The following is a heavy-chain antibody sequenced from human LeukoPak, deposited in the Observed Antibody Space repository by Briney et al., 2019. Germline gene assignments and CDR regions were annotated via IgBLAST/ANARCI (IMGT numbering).Heavy chain of an antibody. D-gene: IGHD1-1*01. CDR1: GFTFSTYA. V-gene: IGHV3-30-3*01. CDR2: ILYDGSNE. J-gene: IGHJ4*02. CDR3: ARGEFSCFDY. Sequence: GGSLRLSCAASGFTFSTYAMHWVPQAPDKGLEWVAVILYDGSNEHYTDSVGGRFTISRDNPKNTLWLQMNSVRADVTAVYYCARGEFSCFDYWGQGTLVTVSS.